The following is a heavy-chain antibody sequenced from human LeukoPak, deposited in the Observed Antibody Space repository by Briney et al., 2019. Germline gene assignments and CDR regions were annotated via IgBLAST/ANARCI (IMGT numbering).Heavy chain of an antibody. CDR1: GYTFTGYY. CDR3: ARDLTADYGDYAAYY. D-gene: IGHD4-17*01. Sequence: ASVKVSCKASGYTFTGYYMHWVRQAPGQGLEWMGWINPNSGDTKYAQKFQGRVTMTRDTSISTAYMELSRLRSDDTAVYYCARDLTADYGDYAAYYWGQGTLVTVSS. J-gene: IGHJ4*02. CDR2: INPNSGDT. V-gene: IGHV1-2*02.